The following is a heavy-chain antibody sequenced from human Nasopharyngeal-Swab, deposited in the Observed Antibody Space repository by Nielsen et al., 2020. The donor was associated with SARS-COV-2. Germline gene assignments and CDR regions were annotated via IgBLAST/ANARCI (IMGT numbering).Heavy chain of an antibody. CDR3: TTDLYYDILTGTNPESDY. D-gene: IGHD3-9*01. Sequence: GESLKISCAASGFTFSSYGMHWVRQAPGKGLEWVAVISYDGSNKYYADSVKGRFTISRDNSKNTLYLQMNSLKTEDTAVYYCTTDLYYDILTGTNPESDYWGQGTLVTVSS. V-gene: IGHV3-30*03. J-gene: IGHJ4*02. CDR2: ISYDGSNK. CDR1: GFTFSSYG.